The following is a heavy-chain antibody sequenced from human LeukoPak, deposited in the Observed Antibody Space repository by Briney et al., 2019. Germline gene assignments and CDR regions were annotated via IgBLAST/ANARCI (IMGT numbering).Heavy chain of an antibody. CDR3: ASSYYDILTGYYSDY. D-gene: IGHD3-9*01. CDR2: VYASRSA. V-gene: IGHV4-4*07. CDR1: GDSISSYY. Sequence: PSETLSLTCSVSGDSISSYYWTWIRQPAGKGLEWIGRVYASRSANYNPSLKSRVTMSVDTSKNQFSLKLSSVTAADTAVYYCASSYYDILTGYYSDYWGQGTLVTVSS. J-gene: IGHJ4*02.